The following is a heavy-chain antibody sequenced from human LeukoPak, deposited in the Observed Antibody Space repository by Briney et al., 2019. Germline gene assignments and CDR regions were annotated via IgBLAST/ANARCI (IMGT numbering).Heavy chain of an antibody. V-gene: IGHV3-15*01. D-gene: IGHD6-19*01. Sequence: GGSLRLSCAASGFTISNAWMTWVRQAPGKGLEWVGSVNSDGGTTDYAAPVKGRFTISRDDSKNTLYLQMNSLKTEDTGVYYCTSYSSGSMVYWGQGTLVTVSS. CDR3: TSYSSGSMVY. J-gene: IGHJ4*02. CDR1: GFTISNAW. CDR2: VNSDGGTT.